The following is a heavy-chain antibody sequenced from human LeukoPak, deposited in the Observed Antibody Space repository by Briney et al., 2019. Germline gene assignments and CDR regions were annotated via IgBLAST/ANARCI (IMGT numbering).Heavy chain of an antibody. V-gene: IGHV4-4*07. Sequence: SETLSLTCTVSGGSISRYYWSWIRQPAGKGLEWIGRIYTTGSTNYSPSLKSRVTMSVDTSKNRFSLKLSSVTAADTAVYYRARVLGDTIFGVGIGWFDTWGQGILVTVSS. CDR3: ARVLGDTIFGVGIGWFDT. J-gene: IGHJ5*02. CDR1: GGSISRYY. D-gene: IGHD3-3*01. CDR2: IYTTGST.